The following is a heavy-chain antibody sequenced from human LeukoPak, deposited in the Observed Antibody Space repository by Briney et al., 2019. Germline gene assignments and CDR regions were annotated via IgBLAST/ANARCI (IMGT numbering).Heavy chain of an antibody. Sequence: SGPALEKPKQTLTLTCTFSGFSLTTTGMCVSWIRQPPGKALEWLARIDWDGDKYYSTSLKTNLTISKDTSKNQVVLIMTNVDPVDTATYYCARTTYYSESGGYTPGYFDYWGQGARVTVSS. CDR2: IDWDGDK. CDR3: ARTTYYSESGGYTPGYFDY. J-gene: IGHJ4*02. V-gene: IGHV2-70*11. D-gene: IGHD3-22*01. CDR1: GFSLTTTGMC.